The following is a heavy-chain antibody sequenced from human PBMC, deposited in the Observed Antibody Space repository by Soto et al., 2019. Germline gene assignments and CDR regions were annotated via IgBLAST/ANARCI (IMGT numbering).Heavy chain of an antibody. CDR3: ANYPTTVTSDY. Sequence: SQTRSLTCTVCGGSVCSGSYCWRWIRQPPGKGLEWIGYIYYSGSTNYNPSLKSRVTISVDTSKNQFSLKLSSVTAADTAVYYCANYPTTVTSDYWGQGTLVTVSS. J-gene: IGHJ4*02. V-gene: IGHV4-61*01. D-gene: IGHD4-17*01. CDR1: GGSVCSGSYC. CDR2: IYYSGST.